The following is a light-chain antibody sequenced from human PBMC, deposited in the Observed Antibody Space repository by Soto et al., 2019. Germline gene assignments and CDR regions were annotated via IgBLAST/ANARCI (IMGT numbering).Light chain of an antibody. CDR3: QVWDSSGDHPV. J-gene: IGLJ2*01. Sequence: SYELTQPPSVSVAPGKTARITCGGNNMGSKSVHWYQQKPGQAPVLVISYNTDRPSGIPERFSGSNSGNTATLTISRVEAGDEADYYCQVWDSSGDHPVFGGGTKVTVL. CDR1: NMGSKS. CDR2: YNT. V-gene: IGLV3-21*04.